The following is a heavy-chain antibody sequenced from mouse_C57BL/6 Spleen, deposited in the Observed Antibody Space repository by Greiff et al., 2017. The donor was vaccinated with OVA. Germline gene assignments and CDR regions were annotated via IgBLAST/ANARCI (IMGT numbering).Heavy chain of an antibody. CDR1: GYTFTSYW. J-gene: IGHJ2*01. V-gene: IGHV1-55*01. D-gene: IGHD2-4*01. CDR2: IYPGSGST. Sequence: VQLQQPGAELVKPGASVKMSCKASGYTFTSYWITWVKQRPGQGLEWIGDIYPGSGSTNYNEKFKSKATLTVDTSSSTAYMQLSSLTSEDSAVYYCARGDDDYDGDYFDYWGQGTTLTVSS. CDR3: ARGDDDYDGDYFDY.